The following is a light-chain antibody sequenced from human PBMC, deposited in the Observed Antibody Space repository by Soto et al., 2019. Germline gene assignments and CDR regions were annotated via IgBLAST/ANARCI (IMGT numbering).Light chain of an antibody. Sequence: QSVLTQPASVSGSPGQSIAISCTGTSSDVGAYNYVSWYQQHPGKAPKLMIYDVSHRPSGASDRFSGSKSGNTASLTISGLQPEDEADYYWTSYTSSSTYVFGTGTKVTVL. V-gene: IGLV2-14*01. CDR3: TSYTSSSTYV. J-gene: IGLJ1*01. CDR1: SSDVGAYNY. CDR2: DVS.